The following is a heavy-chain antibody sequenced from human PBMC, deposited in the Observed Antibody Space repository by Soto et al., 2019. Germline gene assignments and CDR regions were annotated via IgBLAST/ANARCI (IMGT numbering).Heavy chain of an antibody. Sequence: GSLRLSCAASGFTFSTYEMNWVRQAPGKGLEWVSYISGSGTTIYYADSVKGRFTMSRDNAKNSLYLQMYTLRAEDTAVYYCARDQGVIGRVSFDYWGQGTLVTVSS. J-gene: IGHJ4*02. D-gene: IGHD3-16*02. CDR2: ISGSGTTI. CDR1: GFTFSTYE. CDR3: ARDQGVIGRVSFDY. V-gene: IGHV3-48*03.